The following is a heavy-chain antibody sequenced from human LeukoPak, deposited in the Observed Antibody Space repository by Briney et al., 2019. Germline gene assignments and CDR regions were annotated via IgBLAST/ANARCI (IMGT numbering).Heavy chain of an antibody. D-gene: IGHD1-26*01. V-gene: IGHV3-23*01. CDR3: AKTRLHSGSYGSFDY. CDR1: GFTVSSNY. Sequence: PGGSLRLSCAASGFTVSSNYMSWVRQAPGKGLEWVSAISGSGGSTYYADSVKGRFTISRDNSKNTLYLQMNSLRAEDTAVYYCAKTRLHSGSYGSFDYWGQGTLVTVSS. J-gene: IGHJ4*02. CDR2: ISGSGGST.